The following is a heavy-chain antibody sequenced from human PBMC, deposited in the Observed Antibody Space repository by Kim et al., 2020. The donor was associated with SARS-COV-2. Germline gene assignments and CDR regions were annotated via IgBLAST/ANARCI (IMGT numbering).Heavy chain of an antibody. CDR3: ARLSSSWWGAFDI. CDR2: IYYSGST. V-gene: IGHV4-59*08. D-gene: IGHD6-13*01. CDR1: GGSISSYY. J-gene: IGHJ3*02. Sequence: SETLSLTCTVSGGSISSYYWSWIRQPPGKGLEWIGYIYYSGSTNYNPSLKSRVTISVDTSKNQFSLKLSSVTAADTAVYYCARLSSSWWGAFDIWGQGTMVTVSS.